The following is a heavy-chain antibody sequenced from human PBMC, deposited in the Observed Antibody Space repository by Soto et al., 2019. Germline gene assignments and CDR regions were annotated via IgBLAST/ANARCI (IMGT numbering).Heavy chain of an antibody. CDR2: INPNSGGT. CDR3: ARGRGGYYYDRSGYSWAD. J-gene: IGHJ4*02. D-gene: IGHD3-22*01. Sequence: ASVKVSCKASGDTFTGYYMHWVGQAPGQGREWMGWINPNSGGTNYAQKFQGRVTMTRDTSISTAYMELSRLRSDDTAVYYCARGRGGYYYDRSGYSWADWGQGTLVSVSS. V-gene: IGHV1-2*02. CDR1: GDTFTGYY.